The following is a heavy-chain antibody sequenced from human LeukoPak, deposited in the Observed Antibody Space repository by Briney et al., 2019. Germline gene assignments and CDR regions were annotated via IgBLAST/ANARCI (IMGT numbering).Heavy chain of an antibody. CDR2: INLIGST. D-gene: IGHD3-10*01. J-gene: IGHJ4*02. CDR3: ARPRLLMVRGVTDGFDY. V-gene: IGHV4-34*01. CDR1: GGSFSVYY. Sequence: SETQSLACALYGGSFSVYYWSCIRQPPGKGLELIREINLIGSTNYKPSLKIRFTIPVYTSKNQFSLRVSAVTPTNTALYDCARPRLLMVRGVTDGFDYWGQGTLVTVSS.